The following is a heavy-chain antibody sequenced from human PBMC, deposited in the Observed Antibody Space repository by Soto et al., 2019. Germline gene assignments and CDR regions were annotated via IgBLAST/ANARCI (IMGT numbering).Heavy chain of an antibody. Sequence: QVQLVESGGGVVQPGRSLRLSCAVSGFTFTSYGMHWVRQAPGKGLEWVAVIWSDGSNEYYADSVKGRFTISRDNYKNTLYLQMNSLRAEDTAVYYCARAHTTVGLRTFDIWGQGTMVTVSS. J-gene: IGHJ3*02. V-gene: IGHV3-33*01. CDR3: ARAHTTVGLRTFDI. CDR1: GFTFTSYG. CDR2: IWSDGSNE. D-gene: IGHD4-17*01.